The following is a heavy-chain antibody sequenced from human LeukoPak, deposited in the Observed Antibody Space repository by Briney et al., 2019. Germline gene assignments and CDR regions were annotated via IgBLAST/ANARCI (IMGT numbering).Heavy chain of an antibody. CDR2: INPGGDNT. J-gene: IGHJ3*02. CDR1: GYTFTSYD. CDR3: ARIRDGYNDAYDI. D-gene: IGHD5-24*01. V-gene: IGHV1-46*01. Sequence: AASVKVSCKASGYTFTSYDINWVRQAPGQRLEWMGLINPGGDNTNYAQNFQGRVTMTSDTSARTVYMELSSLRSEDTAIYYCARIRDGYNDAYDIWGQGTVVTVPS.